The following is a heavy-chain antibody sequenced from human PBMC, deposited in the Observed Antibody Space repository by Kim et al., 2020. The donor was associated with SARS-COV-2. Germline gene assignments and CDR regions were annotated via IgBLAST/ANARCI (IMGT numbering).Heavy chain of an antibody. CDR3: ARSTSDYFDF. CDR2: IAETATPT. Sequence: GGSLRLSCATSGFTFNHYSLNWVRQAPGKGLEWLSYIAETATPTYYADSVKGRFTISRDNAKSLLYLQMDSLRDEDTAIYYCARSTSDYFDFWGQGTLVTVSS. CDR1: GFTFNHYS. V-gene: IGHV3-48*02. J-gene: IGHJ4*02. D-gene: IGHD5-12*01.